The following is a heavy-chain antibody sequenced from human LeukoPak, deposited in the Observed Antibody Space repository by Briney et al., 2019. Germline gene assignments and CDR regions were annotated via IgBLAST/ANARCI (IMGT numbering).Heavy chain of an antibody. V-gene: IGHV3-33*08. CDR3: TRDKVESDDYDVGYFQH. CDR2: IWYDGSNK. D-gene: IGHD3-22*01. J-gene: IGHJ1*01. CDR1: GFTFSTYS. Sequence: GGSLRLSCAASGFTFSTYSMNWVRQAPGKGLEWVAVIWYDGSNKYYADSVKGRFTISRDNSKNTLYLQMNSLRDEDTAVYYCTRDKVESDDYDVGYFQHCGQGSLVTVSS.